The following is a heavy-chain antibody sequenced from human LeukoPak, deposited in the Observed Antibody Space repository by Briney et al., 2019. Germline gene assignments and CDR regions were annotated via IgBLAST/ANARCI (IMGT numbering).Heavy chain of an antibody. Sequence: ASVKVSCKASGGTFSSYAIIWVRQAPGQGLEWMGRIIPILGIANYAQKFQGRVTITADKSTSTAYMELSSLRSEDTAVYYCASADFTVTTYGYYYGMDVWGQGTTVTVSS. CDR3: ASADFTVTTYGYYYGMDV. CDR1: GGTFSSYA. J-gene: IGHJ6*02. D-gene: IGHD4-17*01. CDR2: IIPILGIA. V-gene: IGHV1-69*04.